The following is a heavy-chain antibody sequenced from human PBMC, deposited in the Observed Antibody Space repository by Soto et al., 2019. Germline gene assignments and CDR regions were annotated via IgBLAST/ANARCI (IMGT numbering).Heavy chain of an antibody. V-gene: IGHV5-51*01. D-gene: IGHD6-19*01. J-gene: IGHJ4*02. CDR1: GYSFTSYW. Sequence: LGPSVKISCKGSGYSFTSYWIGWGRPMPGRGLERMGIIYPGDSDTRYSPSFQGQVTISADKSITTTYLQWSSLKASDTAIYYCARLFDTSGWYDYWGQGTLVTVSS. CDR2: IYPGDSDT. CDR3: ARLFDTSGWYDY.